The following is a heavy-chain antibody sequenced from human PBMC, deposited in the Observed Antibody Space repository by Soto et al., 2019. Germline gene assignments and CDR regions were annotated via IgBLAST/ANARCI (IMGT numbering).Heavy chain of an antibody. Sequence: EVHLLESGGGLVQPGGSLRLSCAASGFTFSSYAMSWVRQAPGKGLEWVSAISGSGDSTYFADSVKGRFTISRDNSKNTLYLQMIGLRAEDTAVYYCAKDYGSGPGDWFDPWGQGTLVTVSS. J-gene: IGHJ5*02. CDR2: ISGSGDST. V-gene: IGHV3-23*01. CDR1: GFTFSSYA. CDR3: AKDYGSGPGDWFDP. D-gene: IGHD3-10*01.